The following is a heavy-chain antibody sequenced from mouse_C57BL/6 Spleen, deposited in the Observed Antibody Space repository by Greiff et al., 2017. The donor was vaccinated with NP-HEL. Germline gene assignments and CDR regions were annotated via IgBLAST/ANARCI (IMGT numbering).Heavy chain of an antibody. Sequence: EVQVVESGGGLVKPGGSLKLSCAASGFTFSDYGMHWVRQAPEKGLEWVAYISSGSSTIYYADTVKGRFTISRDNAKNTLFLQMTSLRSEDTAMYYCARAGRGYAMDYWGQGTSVTVSS. CDR2: ISSGSSTI. CDR1: GFTFSDYG. CDR3: ARAGRGYAMDY. V-gene: IGHV5-17*01. D-gene: IGHD4-1*01. J-gene: IGHJ4*01.